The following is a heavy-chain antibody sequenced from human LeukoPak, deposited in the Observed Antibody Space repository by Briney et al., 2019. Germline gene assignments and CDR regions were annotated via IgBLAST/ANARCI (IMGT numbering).Heavy chain of an antibody. D-gene: IGHD7-27*01. CDR1: GLNFRKSW. Sequence: GGSLRLSCAASGLNFRKSWMTWVRQAAGRGLEWVASIRDDGSENFYADSVKGRFTISRDNTKNSLYLQMNSLRAEDTAVYYCTNWGDAWGLDFWGQGILVSVSS. J-gene: IGHJ4*02. V-gene: IGHV3-7*01. CDR3: TNWGDAWGLDF. CDR2: IRDDGSEN.